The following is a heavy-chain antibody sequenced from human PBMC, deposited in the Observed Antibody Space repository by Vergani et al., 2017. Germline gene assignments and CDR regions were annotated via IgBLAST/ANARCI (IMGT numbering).Heavy chain of an antibody. Sequence: EVQLVESGGGLVQPGRSLRLSCAASGFTFDDYAMHWVRQAPGKGLEWVSGISWNSCSIGYADSVKGRFTISRDNAKNSLYLQMNSLRAEDTALYYCAKVSGVSSGGSWVGDAFDIWGQGTMVTVSS. D-gene: IGHD2-15*01. CDR3: AKVSGVSSGGSWVGDAFDI. CDR1: GFTFDDYA. CDR2: ISWNSCSI. J-gene: IGHJ3*02. V-gene: IGHV3-9*01.